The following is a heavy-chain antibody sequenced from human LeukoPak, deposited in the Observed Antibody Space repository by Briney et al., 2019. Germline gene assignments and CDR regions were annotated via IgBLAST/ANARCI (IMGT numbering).Heavy chain of an antibody. J-gene: IGHJ4*02. CDR3: AKDSRYSSGRYPHY. V-gene: IGHV3-23*01. CDR1: GFTFSSYA. Sequence: GGSLRLSCAASGFTFSSYAMSWVRQAPGKGLEWVSAISGSGGSTYYADSVKGRFTISRDNSKNTLYLQMNSLRAEDTAVYYCAKDSRYSSGRYPHYWGQGTLVTVSS. D-gene: IGHD6-19*01. CDR2: ISGSGGST.